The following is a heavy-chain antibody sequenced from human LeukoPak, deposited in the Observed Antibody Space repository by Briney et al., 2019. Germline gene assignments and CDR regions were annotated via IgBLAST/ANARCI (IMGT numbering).Heavy chain of an antibody. D-gene: IGHD3-3*01. V-gene: IGHV1-69*04. CDR2: IIPILGIA. J-gene: IGHJ4*02. CDR3: ASRPPDFWSGYYDY. CDR1: GGTFSSYA. Sequence: SVKVSCKASGGTFSSYAISWVRQAPGQGLEWMGRIIPILGIANYAQKFQGRVTITADKSTSTAYMELSSLRSEDTAVYYCASRPPDFWSGYYDYWGQGTLVTVSS.